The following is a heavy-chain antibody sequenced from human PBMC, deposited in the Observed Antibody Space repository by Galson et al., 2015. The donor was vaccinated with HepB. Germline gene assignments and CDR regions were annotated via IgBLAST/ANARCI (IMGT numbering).Heavy chain of an antibody. D-gene: IGHD6-13*01. CDR1: GFTFSSYA. Sequence: SLRLSCAASGFTFSSYAMSWVRQAPGKGLEWVSAISGSGGSTYYADSVKGRFTISRDNSKNTLYLQMNSLRAEDTAVYYCAKDPPPYSSSWYASFDYWGQGTLVTVSS. CDR2: ISGSGGST. V-gene: IGHV3-23*01. J-gene: IGHJ4*02. CDR3: AKDPPPYSSSWYASFDY.